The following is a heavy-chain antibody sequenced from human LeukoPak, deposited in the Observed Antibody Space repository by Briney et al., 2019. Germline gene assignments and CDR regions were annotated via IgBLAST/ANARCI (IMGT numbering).Heavy chain of an antibody. Sequence: GGSLRLSCAASGFTFSSYSMNWVRQAPGKGLEWVSSISSSSSYIYHADSVKGRFTISRDNAKNSLYLQMNSLRAEDTAVYYCAREVDGDYLDYWGQGTLVTVSS. CDR1: GFTFSSYS. J-gene: IGHJ4*02. CDR2: ISSSSSYI. V-gene: IGHV3-21*01. CDR3: AREVDGDYLDY. D-gene: IGHD4-17*01.